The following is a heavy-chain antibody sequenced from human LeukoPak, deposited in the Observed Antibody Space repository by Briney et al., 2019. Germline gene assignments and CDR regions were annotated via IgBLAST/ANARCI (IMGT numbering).Heavy chain of an antibody. CDR1: GGSISSYF. J-gene: IGHJ4*02. V-gene: IGHV4-59*01. CDR2: IYYSGST. Sequence: SETLSLTCTVSGGSISSYFWSWIRQPPGKGLEWMGYIYYSGSTNYNPSLKRRVTISVDPSKNQFSLRLSSVTAADTAVYYCARAPSSYYASGSLDYWGQGTLVTVSS. CDR3: ARAPSSYYASGSLDY. D-gene: IGHD3-10*01.